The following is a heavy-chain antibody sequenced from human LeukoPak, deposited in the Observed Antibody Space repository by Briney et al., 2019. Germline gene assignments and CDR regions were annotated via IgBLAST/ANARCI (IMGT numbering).Heavy chain of an antibody. D-gene: IGHD5-24*01. V-gene: IGHV4-4*07. CDR1: GGSISSYY. Sequence: SETLSLTCTVSGGSISSYYWSWIRQPAGKGLEWIGRIYTSGSTNYNPSLKSRVTMSVETSKNQFSLKLSSVTAADTAVYYCARVRAPVDAFDIWGQGTMVTVSS. CDR3: ARVRAPVDAFDI. J-gene: IGHJ3*02. CDR2: IYTSGST.